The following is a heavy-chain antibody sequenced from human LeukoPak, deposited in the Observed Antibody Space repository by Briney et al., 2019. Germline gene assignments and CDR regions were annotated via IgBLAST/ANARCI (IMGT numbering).Heavy chain of an antibody. CDR3: AKDILAYYDSCPDY. Sequence: PGGSLRLSCAASGFTFSNAWMSWVRQAPGKGLEWVSGISWNSGSIGYADSVKGRFTISRDNAKNSLYLQMNSLRAEDTALYYCAKDILAYYDSCPDYWGQGTLVTVSS. J-gene: IGHJ4*02. CDR1: GFTFSNAW. CDR2: ISWNSGSI. V-gene: IGHV3-9*01. D-gene: IGHD3-22*01.